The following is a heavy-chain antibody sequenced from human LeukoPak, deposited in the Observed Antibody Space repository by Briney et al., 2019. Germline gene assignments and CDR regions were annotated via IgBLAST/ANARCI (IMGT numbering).Heavy chain of an antibody. CDR3: ARDPYYYGMDV. CDR1: GSTFTNNY. J-gene: IGHJ6*02. Sequence: ASVEVSCKASGSTFTNNYIHWVRQAPGQGLEWMGIINPSGDSTTYAQKFQGRVTMTRDTSTSTASMELRSLRSDDTAVYYCARDPYYYGMDVWGQGTTVTVSS. CDR2: INPSGDST. V-gene: IGHV1-46*01.